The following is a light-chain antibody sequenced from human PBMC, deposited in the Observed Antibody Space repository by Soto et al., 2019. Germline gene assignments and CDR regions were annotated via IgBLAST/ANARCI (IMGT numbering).Light chain of an antibody. J-gene: IGLJ1*01. Sequence: QSVLTQPASVSGSPGQSITISCTGPFSDVGGYNSVSWYQQHPGKAPKLMIYEVSNRPSGVSNRFSGSRSGNTASLTISGLQAEDEADYYCSSYTSSTTYVFGTGTKVTVL. CDR1: FSDVGGYNS. CDR2: EVS. CDR3: SSYTSSTTYV. V-gene: IGLV2-14*01.